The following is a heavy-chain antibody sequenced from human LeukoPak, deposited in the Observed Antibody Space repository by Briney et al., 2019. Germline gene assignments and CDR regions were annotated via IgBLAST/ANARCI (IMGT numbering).Heavy chain of an antibody. Sequence: ASVKVSCKASGYTFTSYGISWVRQAPGQGLEWMGWISAYNGNTNYAQKLQGRVTMTTDTSTSTAYMELRSLRSDDTAVYYCARGPLTREYQLPLYYYYMDVWGKGTTVTVSS. CDR1: GYTFTSYG. J-gene: IGHJ6*03. CDR2: ISAYNGNT. CDR3: ARGPLTREYQLPLYYYYMDV. V-gene: IGHV1-18*01. D-gene: IGHD2-2*01.